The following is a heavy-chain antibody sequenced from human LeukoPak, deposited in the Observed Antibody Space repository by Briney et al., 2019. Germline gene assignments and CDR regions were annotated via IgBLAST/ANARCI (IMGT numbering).Heavy chain of an antibody. D-gene: IGHD3-22*01. CDR2: ISSSSSYI. CDR1: GFTFSSYS. CDR3: ARDPGTDSSGYTRYFDL. V-gene: IGHV3-21*01. Sequence: GRSLRLSCAASGFTFSSYSMNWVRQAPGKGLEWVSSISSSSSYIYYADSVKGRFTISRDNAKNSLYLQMNSLRAEDTAVYYCARDPGTDSSGYTRYFDLWGRGTLVTVSS. J-gene: IGHJ2*01.